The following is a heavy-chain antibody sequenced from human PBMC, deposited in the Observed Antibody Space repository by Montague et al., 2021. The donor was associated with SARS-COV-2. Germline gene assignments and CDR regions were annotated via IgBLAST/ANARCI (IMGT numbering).Heavy chain of an antibody. V-gene: IGHV4/OR15-8*02. CDR2: IFHSGAA. CDR1: GGFISSGNW. D-gene: IGHD6-13*01. CDR3: ARGFVAAVPDRFDS. J-gene: IGHJ4*02. Sequence: SETLSLTCAVSGGFISSGNWWSWVRQPPGKGLEWIGEIFHSGAASYNPSLKSRLTISMDKSKNKFSLKLNSVTAADTAMYYCARGFVAAVPDRFDSWGQGVLVTVSS.